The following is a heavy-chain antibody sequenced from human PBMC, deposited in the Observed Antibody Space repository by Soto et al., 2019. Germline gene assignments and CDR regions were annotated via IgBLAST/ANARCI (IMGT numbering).Heavy chain of an antibody. J-gene: IGHJ3*02. CDR2: IDWDDDK. CDR3: ELTRAASPRRAFDI. Sequence: SGPTLVNPTQTLTLTCTFSGFSLSTSGMCVSWIRQPPGKALEWLARIDWDDDKYYSTSLKTRLTISKDTSKNQVVLTMTNMDPVDTATYYCELTRAASPRRAFDIWGQGTMVTVSS. D-gene: IGHD2-15*01. V-gene: IGHV2-70*11. CDR1: GFSLSTSGMC.